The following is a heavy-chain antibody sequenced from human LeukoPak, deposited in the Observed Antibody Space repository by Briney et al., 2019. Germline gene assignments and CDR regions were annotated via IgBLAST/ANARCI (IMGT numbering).Heavy chain of an antibody. V-gene: IGHV3-53*01. J-gene: IGHJ5*02. CDR3: ARGITGSNNWFDP. CDR1: GFTVSSTY. D-gene: IGHD1-20*01. Sequence: GGSLRLSCAASGFTVSSTYMSWLRQAPGKGLELVSLIYTGGTTYYADSVKGRFTISRDNSENTLYLQMNSLRAEDTAVYYCARGITGSNNWFDPWGQGTLVTVSS. CDR2: IYTGGTT.